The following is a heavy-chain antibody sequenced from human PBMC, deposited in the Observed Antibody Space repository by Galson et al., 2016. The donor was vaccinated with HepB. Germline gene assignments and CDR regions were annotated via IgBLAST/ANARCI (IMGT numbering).Heavy chain of an antibody. D-gene: IGHD3-22*01. J-gene: IGHJ4*02. CDR2: IYHSGST. V-gene: IGHV4-4*02. Sequence: ETLSLTCAVSGGSISSSNWWSWVRQPPGKGLEWIGEIYHSGSTNYNPSLKSRVTISVDKSKNQFSLKLSSVTAADTAVYYCARDGPEEVNRPPLGYWGQGTLVTVSS. CDR3: ARDGPEEVNRPPLGY. CDR1: GGSISSSNW.